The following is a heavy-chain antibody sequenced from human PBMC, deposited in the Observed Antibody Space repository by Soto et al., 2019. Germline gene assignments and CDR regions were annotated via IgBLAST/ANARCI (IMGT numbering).Heavy chain of an antibody. D-gene: IGHD2-21*02. CDR1: GYTFTSYG. V-gene: IGHV1-18*03. CDR3: ARAVFAIVVVTAVDY. CDR2: ISAYNGNT. J-gene: IGHJ4*02. Sequence: ASVKVSCKASGYTFTSYGISWVRQAPGQGLEWMGWISAYNGNTNYAQKFQGRVTMTTDTSTSTAYMELRSLTSDDMAVYYCARAVFAIVVVTAVDYWGQGTLVTVSS.